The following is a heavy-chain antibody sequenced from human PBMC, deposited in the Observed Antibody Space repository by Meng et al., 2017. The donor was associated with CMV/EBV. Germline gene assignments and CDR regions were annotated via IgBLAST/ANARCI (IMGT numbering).Heavy chain of an antibody. CDR3: ARGEDFWSGYYRFDY. CDR1: GFTFSSYS. V-gene: IGHV3-21*01. Sequence: GESLKISCAASGFTFSSYSMNLVRQAPGKGLEWVSSISSSSSYIYYADSVKGRFTISRDNAKNSLYLQMNSLRAEDTAVYYCARGEDFWSGYYRFDYWGQGTLVTVSS. CDR2: ISSSSSYI. D-gene: IGHD3-3*01. J-gene: IGHJ4*02.